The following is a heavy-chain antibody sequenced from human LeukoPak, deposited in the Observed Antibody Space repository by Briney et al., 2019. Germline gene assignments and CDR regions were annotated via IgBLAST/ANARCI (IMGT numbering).Heavy chain of an antibody. D-gene: IGHD1-26*01. CDR2: IYYSGST. V-gene: IGHV4-59*01. CDR3: ARGIVGAVENYYFDY. Sequence: SETLSLTCTVSDGSISSYNWSWIRQPPGKGLEWIGYIYYSGSTNYNPSLKSRVTISVDTSKNQFSLKLSSVTAADTAVYYCARGIVGAVENYYFDYWGQGTLVTVSS. CDR1: DGSISSYN. J-gene: IGHJ4*02.